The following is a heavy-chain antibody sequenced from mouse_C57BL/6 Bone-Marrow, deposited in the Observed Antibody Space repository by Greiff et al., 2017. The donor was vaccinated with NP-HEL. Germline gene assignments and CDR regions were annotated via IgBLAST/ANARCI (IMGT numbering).Heavy chain of an antibody. CDR3: ARFITTVVPWYFDV. Sequence: QVQLQQSGPELVKPGASVKISCKASGYAFSSSWMNWVKQRPGKGLEWIGRIYPGDGDTNYNGKFKGKATLTADKSSSTAYMQLSSLTSEDSAVYFCARFITTVVPWYFDVWGTGTTVTVSS. CDR2: IYPGDGDT. D-gene: IGHD1-1*01. V-gene: IGHV1-82*01. J-gene: IGHJ1*03. CDR1: GYAFSSSW.